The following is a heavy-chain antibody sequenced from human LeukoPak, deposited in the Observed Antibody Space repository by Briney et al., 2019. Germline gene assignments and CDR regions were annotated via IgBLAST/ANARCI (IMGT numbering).Heavy chain of an antibody. CDR2: ISAYNGNT. Sequence: ASVKVSCEASGYTFTSYGISWVRQAPGQGLEWMGWISAYNGNTNYAQRLQGRVTMTTDTSTSTAYMELRSLRSDDTAVYYCARVTSSSWYGGGWFDPWGQGTLVTVSS. CDR3: ARVTSSSWYGGGWFDP. V-gene: IGHV1-18*01. CDR1: GYTFTSYG. J-gene: IGHJ5*02. D-gene: IGHD6-13*01.